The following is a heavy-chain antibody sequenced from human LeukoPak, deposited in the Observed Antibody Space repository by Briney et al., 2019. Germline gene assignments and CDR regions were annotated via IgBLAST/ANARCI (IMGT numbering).Heavy chain of an antibody. CDR1: GYTFTSYD. V-gene: IGHV1-8*01. J-gene: IGHJ4*02. CDR3: ARGITEQWEKQNDY. CDR2: MNPNSGNT. Sequence: GASVKVSCKASGYTFTSYDINWVRQATGQGLEWMGWMNPNSGNTGYAQKFQGRVTMTRNTSISTAYMELSSLRSEDTAVYYCARGITEQWEKQNDYWGQGTLVTVSS. D-gene: IGHD6-19*01.